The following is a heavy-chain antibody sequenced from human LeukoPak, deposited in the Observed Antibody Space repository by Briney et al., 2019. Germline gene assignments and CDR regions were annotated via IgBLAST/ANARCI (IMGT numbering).Heavy chain of an antibody. J-gene: IGHJ6*02. Sequence: GGSLRLSCAASGFTFSDYNMNWVRRAPGKGLEWVSYITDSGNTIHYADSVKGRFTISRDNAKNSLYLQMNSLRAEDTAVYYCARSIGFTGGGVDVWGQGTTVTVSS. CDR2: ITDSGNTI. CDR1: GFTFSDYN. V-gene: IGHV3-11*01. D-gene: IGHD4-23*01. CDR3: ARSIGFTGGGVDV.